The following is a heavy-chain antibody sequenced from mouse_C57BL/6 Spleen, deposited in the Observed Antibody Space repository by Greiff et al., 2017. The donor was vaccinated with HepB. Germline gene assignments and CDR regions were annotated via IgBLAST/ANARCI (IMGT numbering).Heavy chain of an antibody. V-gene: IGHV1-81*01. CDR3: ARGDYYGSSHAMDY. CDR2: IYPRSGNT. CDR1: GYTFTSYG. D-gene: IGHD1-1*01. J-gene: IGHJ4*01. Sequence: QVQLKESGAELARPGASVKLSCKASGYTFTSYGISWVKQRTGQGLEWIGEIYPRSGNTYYNEKFKGKATLTADKSSSTAYMELRSLTSEDSAVYFCARGDYYGSSHAMDYWGQGTSVTVSS.